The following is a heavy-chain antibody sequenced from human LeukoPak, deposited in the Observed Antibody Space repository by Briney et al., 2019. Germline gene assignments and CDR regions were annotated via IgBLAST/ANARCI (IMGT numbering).Heavy chain of an antibody. CDR3: AGYYHGSATLTDY. D-gene: IGHD3-10*01. CDR1: GGSISTKSYI. CDR2: IYSSGST. Sequence: PSETLSLTCTVSGGSISTKSYIWSWIRQPAGKGLEWIGRIYSSGSTNYNPSLKSRVTISVDTSKNHFSLKLSSVTAADTAVYYCAGYYHGSATLTDYWGQGTLVTVSS. V-gene: IGHV4-61*02. J-gene: IGHJ4*02.